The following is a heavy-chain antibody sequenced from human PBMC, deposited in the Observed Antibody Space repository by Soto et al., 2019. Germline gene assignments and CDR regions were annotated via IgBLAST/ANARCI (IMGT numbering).Heavy chain of an antibody. Sequence: GGSLRLSCAASGFTFSSYGMHWVRQAPGKGLEWFSVVSGSGGTTYYADSVRGRFTISRDNSKNTLYLQMNSLRAEDTAIYFCARCTVDTIVTSGWCHYLDPWGQGTLVTVSS. D-gene: IGHD6-19*01. J-gene: IGHJ5*02. V-gene: IGHV3-23*01. CDR3: ARCTVDTIVTSGWCHYLDP. CDR2: VSGSGGTT. CDR1: GFTFSSYG.